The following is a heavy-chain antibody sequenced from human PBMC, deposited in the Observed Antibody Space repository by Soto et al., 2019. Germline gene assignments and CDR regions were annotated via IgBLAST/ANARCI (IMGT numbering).Heavy chain of an antibody. CDR1: GFTINDYY. V-gene: IGHV3-11*01. CDR3: ANGYSYPWVT. Sequence: GGSLRLSCVASGFTINDYYMTWIRQAPGKGLEGVSHIGNLGNSVYYADSVKGRFTISRDNAKNSLFLQLNSLRAEDTAVYYSANGYSYPWVTWGQGTLVTVSS. J-gene: IGHJ4*02. CDR2: IGNLGNSV. D-gene: IGHD5-12*01.